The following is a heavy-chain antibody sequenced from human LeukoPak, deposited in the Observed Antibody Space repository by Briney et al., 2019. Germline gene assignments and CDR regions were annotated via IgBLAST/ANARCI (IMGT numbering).Heavy chain of an antibody. V-gene: IGHV4-61*02. Sequence: PSETLSLTCTVSGDSISSGDYYWSWIRQPAGKGLEWIGRISSSGSTNYNPSLKSRVTISVDTSKNQFSLKLSSVTAADTAVYYCARGRRDGYNSITQGRQFSGRYFDLWGRGTLVTVSS. CDR2: ISSSGST. J-gene: IGHJ2*01. CDR3: ARGRRDGYNSITQGRQFSGRYFDL. D-gene: IGHD5-24*01. CDR1: GDSISSGDYY.